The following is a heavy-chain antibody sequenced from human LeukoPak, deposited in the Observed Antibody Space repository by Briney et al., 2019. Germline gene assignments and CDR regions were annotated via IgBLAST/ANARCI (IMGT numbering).Heavy chain of an antibody. CDR3: ARDRGGYYFDY. CDR1: GFTFSAYW. Sequence: PGGSLRLSCAASGFTFSAYWMHWVRQVPGKGLVWVSRLSGDGRIKSNADFVKGRFTVSRDNAKNTLYLQMNSPRAEDTAVYYCARDRGGYYFDYWGQGTLVTVSS. V-gene: IGHV3-74*01. CDR2: LSGDGRIK. D-gene: IGHD3-16*01. J-gene: IGHJ4*02.